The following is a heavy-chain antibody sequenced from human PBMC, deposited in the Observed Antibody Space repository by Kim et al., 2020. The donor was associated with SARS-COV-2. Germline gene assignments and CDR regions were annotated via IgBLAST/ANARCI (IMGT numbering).Heavy chain of an antibody. CDR1: GGSFSSHA. CDR3: ASGGYSGYESMGIYTYSDMHG. V-gene: IGHV1-69*13. CDR2: IIPKVDAT. D-gene: IGHD5-12*01. J-gene: IGHJ6*01. Sequence: SVKVSCKASGGSFSSHAISWVRQGPGQGLEWMGGIIPKVDATHYAQIFQGRVTITADESTNTVYMQLNSLTSDDTAVYFCASGGYSGYESMGIYTYSDMHGWGQGTTVTVSS.